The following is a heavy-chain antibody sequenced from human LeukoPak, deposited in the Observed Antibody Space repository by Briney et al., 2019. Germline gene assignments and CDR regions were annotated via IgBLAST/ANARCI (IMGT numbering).Heavy chain of an antibody. D-gene: IGHD3-3*01. CDR1: GFTFSSYG. CDR3: AKDHYDFWSGYSYMDV. CDR2: IWYDGSIK. Sequence: PGGSLRLSCAASGFTFSSYGMHWVRQAPGKGLEWVAVIWYDGSIKYYADSVKGRFTISRDNSENTLYLQMNSLRAEDTAVYYCAKDHYDFWSGYSYMDVWGKGTTVTVS. V-gene: IGHV3-33*06. J-gene: IGHJ6*03.